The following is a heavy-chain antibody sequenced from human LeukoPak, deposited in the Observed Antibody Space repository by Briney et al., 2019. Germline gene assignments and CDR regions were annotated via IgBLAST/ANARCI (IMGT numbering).Heavy chain of an antibody. J-gene: IGHJ4*02. CDR3: AKVDYYGSGTYNYFDY. D-gene: IGHD3-10*01. CDR1: GFTFSSYG. V-gene: IGHV3-30*18. CDR2: ISYDGNNK. Sequence: GGSLRLSCAASGFTFSSYGMHWVRQAPGKGLEWVAVISYDGNNKYYADSVKGRFTISRDNSKNTLYLQMSSLSAEDTAVYYCAKVDYYGSGTYNYFDYWGQGALLTVSS.